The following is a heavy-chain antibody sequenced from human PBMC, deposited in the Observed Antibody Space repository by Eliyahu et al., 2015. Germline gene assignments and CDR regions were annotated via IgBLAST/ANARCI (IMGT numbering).Heavy chain of an antibody. V-gene: IGHV1-69*02. Sequence: QVQLVQSGAEVKXPGSSVKVSXXASGXTFSSYTIXWVRQAPGTGLEWMGRIIPILGIANYAQKFQGRVTITADKSTSTAYMELSSLRSEDTAVYYCFGGYSYGPGDYWGQGTLVTVSS. CDR3: FGGYSYGPGDY. CDR1: GXTFSSYT. J-gene: IGHJ4*02. CDR2: IIPILGIA. D-gene: IGHD5-18*01.